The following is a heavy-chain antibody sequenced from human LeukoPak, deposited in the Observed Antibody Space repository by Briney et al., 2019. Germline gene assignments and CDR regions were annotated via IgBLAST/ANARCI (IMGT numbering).Heavy chain of an antibody. CDR3: TRTPTSITMVRGVIIIPLFYFDY. CDR1: GFTFGDYA. CDR2: IRSKAYGGTT. D-gene: IGHD3-10*01. V-gene: IGHV3-49*04. Sequence: GGSLRLSCTASGFTFGDYAMSWVRQAPGKGLEWVGFIRSKAYGGTTEYAASVKGRFTISRDDSKSIAYLQMNSLKTEDTAVYYCTRTPTSITMVRGVIIIPLFYFDYWGQGTLVTVSS. J-gene: IGHJ4*02.